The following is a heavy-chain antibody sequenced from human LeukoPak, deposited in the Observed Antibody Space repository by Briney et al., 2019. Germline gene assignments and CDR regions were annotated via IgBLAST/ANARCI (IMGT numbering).Heavy chain of an antibody. V-gene: IGHV4-4*07. J-gene: IGHJ6*02. CDR2: IYTSGST. CDR3: ARVLPETGTENYYGMDV. CDR1: GGSISSYY. D-gene: IGHD1-1*01. Sequence: PSETLSLTCTVSGGSISSYYWSWIRQPAGKGLEWIGRIYTSGSTNYNPSLKSRVTMSVDTSKNQFSLKLSSVTAADTSVDCCARVLPETGTENYYGMDVWGQGTTVTVSS.